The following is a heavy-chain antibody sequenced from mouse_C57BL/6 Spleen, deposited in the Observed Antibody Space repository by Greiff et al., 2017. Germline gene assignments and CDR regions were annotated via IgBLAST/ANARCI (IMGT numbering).Heavy chain of an antibody. J-gene: IGHJ2*01. CDR1: GYSFTDYN. CDR3: ARGDDYDGGYYFDC. Sequence: LQESGPELVKPGASVKISCKASGYSFTDYNMNWVKQSNGKSLEWIGVINPNYGTTSYNQKFKGKATLTVDQSSSTAYMQLNSLTSEDSAVYYCARGDDYDGGYYFDCWGQGTTLTVSS. CDR2: INPNYGTT. D-gene: IGHD2-4*01. V-gene: IGHV1-39*01.